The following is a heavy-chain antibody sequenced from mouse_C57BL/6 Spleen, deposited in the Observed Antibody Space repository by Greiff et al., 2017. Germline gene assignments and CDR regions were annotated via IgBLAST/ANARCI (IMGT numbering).Heavy chain of an antibody. Sequence: QVQLQQPGAELVKPGASVKLSCKASGYTFTSYWMHWVKQRPGQGLEWIGMIHPNSGSTNYNEKFKSKDTLTVDKSSSTAYMQLSSLTSEDSAVYYWASHLYYDYDEFAYWGQGTLVTVSA. J-gene: IGHJ3*01. CDR1: GYTFTSYW. CDR3: ASHLYYDYDEFAY. V-gene: IGHV1-64*01. CDR2: IHPNSGST. D-gene: IGHD2-4*01.